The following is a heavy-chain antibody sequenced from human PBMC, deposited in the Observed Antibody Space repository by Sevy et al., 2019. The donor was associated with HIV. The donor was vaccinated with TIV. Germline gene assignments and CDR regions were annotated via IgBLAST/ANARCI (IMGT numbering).Heavy chain of an antibody. CDR1: GGSISSYY. J-gene: IGHJ6*03. CDR2: IYYSGST. D-gene: IGHD2-2*01. V-gene: IGHV4-59*01. CDR3: ARGTTTKGYYYYYMDV. Sequence: SETLSLTCTVSGGSISSYYWSWIRQHPGKGLEWIGYIYYSGSTNYNPSLKSRVTLSVDTSKNQFSLKLSSVTAADTAVYYCARGTTTKGYYYYYMDVWGKVTTVTVSS.